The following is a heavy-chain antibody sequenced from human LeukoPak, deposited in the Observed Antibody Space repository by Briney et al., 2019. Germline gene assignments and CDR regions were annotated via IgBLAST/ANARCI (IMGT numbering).Heavy chain of an antibody. CDR2: ISYDGSNK. V-gene: IGHV3-30*03. J-gene: IGHJ4*02. Sequence: GGSLRLSCAASGFTFSSYGMHWVRQAPGKGLEWVAVISYDGSNKYYADSVKGRFAISRDNAKNTLYLQMNSLRAEDTAVYYCARQNIAAAVTWDYWGQGTLVTVSS. CDR3: ARQNIAAAVTWDY. D-gene: IGHD6-13*01. CDR1: GFTFSSYG.